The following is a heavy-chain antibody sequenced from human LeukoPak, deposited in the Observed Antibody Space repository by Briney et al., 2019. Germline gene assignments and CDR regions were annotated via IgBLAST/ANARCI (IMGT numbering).Heavy chain of an antibody. CDR1: GFTVSSNY. V-gene: IGHV3-53*01. CDR2: IYSGGST. J-gene: IGHJ6*03. D-gene: IGHD3-10*01. CDR3: AKFFGRGYYGSGSYYAVYYYYMDV. Sequence: GGSLRLSCAASGFTVSSNYMSWVRQAPGKGLEWVSVIYSGGSTYYADSVKGRFTISRDNSKNTLYLQMNSLRAEDTAVYYCAKFFGRGYYGSGSYYAVYYYYMDVWGKGTTVTVSS.